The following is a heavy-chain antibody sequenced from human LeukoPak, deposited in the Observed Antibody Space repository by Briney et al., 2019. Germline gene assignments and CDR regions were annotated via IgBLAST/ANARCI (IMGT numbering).Heavy chain of an antibody. CDR3: AREVEEVPTAMGVYYYYFMDV. Sequence: PGGSLRLSCAASGFSFSNSWMHWVRQTPGKGLVWVSRINSDGTTTYYADSVKGRFTISRDNAKNTLYLQMNSLRVEDTAVYYCAREVEEVPTAMGVYYYYFMDVWGKGTTVTVSS. V-gene: IGHV3-74*01. CDR2: INSDGTTT. CDR1: GFSFSNSW. J-gene: IGHJ6*03. D-gene: IGHD2-2*01.